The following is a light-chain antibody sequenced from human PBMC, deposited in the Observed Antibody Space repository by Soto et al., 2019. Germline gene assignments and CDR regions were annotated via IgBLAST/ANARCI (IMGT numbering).Light chain of an antibody. J-gene: IGLJ1*01. Sequence: QSVLTQPSSVSGSPGQSITISCTGTSSDVGGYNYVSWYQHHPHKAPKLMIYEVSNRPSGVSDRFSGSKSGNTASLTISGLQAEDEADYYCSSFTTTNTLVFGTGTKLTVL. CDR2: EVS. CDR3: SSFTTTNTLV. CDR1: SSDVGGYNY. V-gene: IGLV2-14*01.